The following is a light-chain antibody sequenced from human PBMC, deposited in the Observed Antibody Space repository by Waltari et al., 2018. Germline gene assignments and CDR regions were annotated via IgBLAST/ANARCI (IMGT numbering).Light chain of an antibody. CDR2: KAS. CDR3: QQYINYWT. J-gene: IGKJ1*01. CDR1: QNVDRL. Sequence: DYQMTQSPSTLSASVGDRVTITCRASQNVDRLLAWYQQKPGKAPKLLIYKASILETGVPSRFVGSGSGTEFTLTINSRQPDDFATYYCQQYINYWTFGQGTKVESK. V-gene: IGKV1-5*03.